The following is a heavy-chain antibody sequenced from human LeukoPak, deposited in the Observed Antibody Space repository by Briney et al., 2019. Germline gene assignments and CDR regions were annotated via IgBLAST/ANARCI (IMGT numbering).Heavy chain of an antibody. CDR2: VHYSGNT. Sequence: SETLSLTCTVSGGSISISSSYWGWIRQPPGKGLEWVGSVHYSGNTFYNPSLKSRVTISLDTSKNHFSLKVHSVTAADTAVYYCAREDDTIADNTFDTWGQGTVVTVSS. CDR3: AREDDTIADNTFDT. V-gene: IGHV4-39*07. J-gene: IGHJ3*02. CDR1: GGSISISSSY. D-gene: IGHD6-13*01.